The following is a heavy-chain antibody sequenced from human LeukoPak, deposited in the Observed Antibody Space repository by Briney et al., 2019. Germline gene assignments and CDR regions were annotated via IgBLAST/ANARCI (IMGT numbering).Heavy chain of an antibody. CDR3: ERVPLWGSRAFDI. V-gene: IGHV4-39*07. J-gene: IGHJ3*02. CDR1: GVSISGSSYF. CDR2: IYYSGST. D-gene: IGHD7-27*01. Sequence: PSETLSLTCTVSGVSISGSSYFWGWMRQPPGKGLEGIASIYYSGSTYYNPSLKSRVTISVDTSKNQFSLKLSSVAAEDKAVYYCERVPLWGSRAFDIWGQGTMVTVSS.